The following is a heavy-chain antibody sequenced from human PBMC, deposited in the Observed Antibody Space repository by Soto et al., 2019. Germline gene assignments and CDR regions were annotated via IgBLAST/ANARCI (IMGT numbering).Heavy chain of an antibody. V-gene: IGHV3-53*01. J-gene: IGHJ4*02. D-gene: IGHD4-4*01. CDR1: GFTVSTNC. Sequence: VQLVESGGGLIQPGGSLRLSCAASGFTVSTNCMSWVRQAPGKGLEWVSLIYSGDVTHYADSVRGRFSISRDSSKNTLYLQMNSLRAEDTAVYYCARGQVTDHAYFDYWGQGALVTVSS. CDR3: ARGQVTDHAYFDY. CDR2: IYSGDVT.